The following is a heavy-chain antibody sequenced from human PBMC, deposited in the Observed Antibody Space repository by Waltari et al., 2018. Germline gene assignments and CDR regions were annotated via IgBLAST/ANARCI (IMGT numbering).Heavy chain of an antibody. Sequence: QVQLVQSGAEVKKPGASVRVSCKVSGYTLTALSINWVRQAPGKGLEWMGGCDPEEADTSYTQKCQGRVTMTADTATYTATMELSSLRSEDTAVYYCATGGAPPEGAFDIWGQGTMVTVSS. J-gene: IGHJ3*02. CDR2: CDPEEADT. D-gene: IGHD3-16*01. V-gene: IGHV1-24*01. CDR3: ATGGAPPEGAFDI. CDR1: GYTLTALS.